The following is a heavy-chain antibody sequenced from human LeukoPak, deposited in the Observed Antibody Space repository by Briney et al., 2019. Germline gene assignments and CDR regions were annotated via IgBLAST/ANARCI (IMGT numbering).Heavy chain of an antibody. Sequence: ASVKVSCKASGYTFTSYGISWVRQAPGQGLEWMGWISAYNGNTNYAQKLQGRVTMTTDTSTSTAYMELRSLRFDDTTVYYCARPRSGYSGYDFGVAGGYFDYWGQGTLVTVSS. CDR1: GYTFTSYG. CDR3: ARPRSGYSGYDFGVAGGYFDY. V-gene: IGHV1-18*01. CDR2: ISAYNGNT. D-gene: IGHD5-12*01. J-gene: IGHJ4*02.